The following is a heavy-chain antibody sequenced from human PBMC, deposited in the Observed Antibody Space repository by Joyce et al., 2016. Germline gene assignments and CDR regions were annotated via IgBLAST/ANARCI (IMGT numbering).Heavy chain of an antibody. V-gene: IGHV3-23*01. D-gene: IGHD4-17*01. CDR2: ISGSGGDT. CDR1: GFTFSNFA. J-gene: IGHJ4*02. CDR3: AKKGGTTADFDY. Sequence: EVQLLESGGDLVQPGGSLRLSCAASGFTFSNFAMTWVRQAPGKGLVWVSVISGSGGDTYYAESVKGRFTISRDNSKNTLYLQMNNLRVEDTALYYCAKKGGTTADFDYWGQGTLVTVSS.